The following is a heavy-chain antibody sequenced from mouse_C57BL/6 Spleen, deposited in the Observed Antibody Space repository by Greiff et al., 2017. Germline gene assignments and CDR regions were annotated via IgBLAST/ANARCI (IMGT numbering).Heavy chain of an antibody. CDR1: GYTFTDYY. Sequence: VQLQQSGPVLVKPGASVKMSCKASGYTFTDYYMNWVKQSHGKSLEWIGVINPYNGGTSYNQKFKGKATLTVDKSSSTAYMELNSLTSEDSAVYYCAREDYGNWYFDVWGTGTTVTVSS. CDR2: INPYNGGT. D-gene: IGHD2-1*01. J-gene: IGHJ1*03. CDR3: AREDYGNWYFDV. V-gene: IGHV1-19*01.